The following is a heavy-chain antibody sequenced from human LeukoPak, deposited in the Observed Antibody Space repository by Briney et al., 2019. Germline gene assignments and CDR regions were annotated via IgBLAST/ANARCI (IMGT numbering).Heavy chain of an antibody. CDR1: GFTFSSYE. CDR3: ARLYEDSSGSYYYYYYMDV. CDR2: ISSSGSTI. D-gene: IGHD6-19*01. J-gene: IGHJ6*03. Sequence: GGSLRLSCAASGFTFSSYEMNWVRQAPGKGLEWVSYISSSGSTIYYADSVKGRFTISRDNAKNSLYLQMNSLRAEDTAVYYCARLYEDSSGSYYYYYYMDVWGKGTTVTVSS. V-gene: IGHV3-48*03.